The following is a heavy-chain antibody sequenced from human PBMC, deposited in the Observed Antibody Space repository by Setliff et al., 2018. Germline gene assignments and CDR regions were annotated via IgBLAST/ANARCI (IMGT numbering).Heavy chain of an antibody. CDR3: ARRHVDTAMVTYYYGMDV. V-gene: IGHV3-21*01. J-gene: IGHJ6*02. CDR1: GFTFSSYS. CDR2: ISSSSSYI. D-gene: IGHD5-18*01. Sequence: GGSLRLSCAASGFTFSSYSMNWVRQAPGKGLEWVSSISSSSSYIYYADSVEGRFTISRDNAKNSLYLQMNSLRAEDTAVYYCARRHVDTAMVTYYYGMDVWGQGTTVTVS.